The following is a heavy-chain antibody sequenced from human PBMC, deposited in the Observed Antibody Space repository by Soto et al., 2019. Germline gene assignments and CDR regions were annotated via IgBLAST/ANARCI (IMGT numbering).Heavy chain of an antibody. J-gene: IGHJ5*02. CDR2: IYYSGST. CDR3: ARVNYNWFDP. V-gene: IGHV4-61*01. Sequence: QVQLQESGPGLVKPSETLSLTCTVSGGSVSSGSYYWSWIRQPPGKGLEWIGYIYYSGSTNYNPSLKSRVTISVDTSKKQFSLKLSSVTAADTAVYYCARVNYNWFDPWGQGTLVTVSS. CDR1: GGSVSSGSYY.